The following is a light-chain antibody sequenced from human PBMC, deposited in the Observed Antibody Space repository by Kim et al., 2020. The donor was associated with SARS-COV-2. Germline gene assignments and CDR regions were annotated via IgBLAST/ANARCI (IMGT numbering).Light chain of an antibody. CDR2: DVS. Sequence: QSALTQPASVSGSPGQSITISCTGTSSDVGGYNYVSWYQQHPGEVPRLVIYDVSKRPSGVSHRFSGSKSGNTASLIISGLQAEDEADYYCSSHTSSSPSYVFGTGTKVTVL. CDR3: SSHTSSSPSYV. CDR1: SSDVGGYNY. V-gene: IGLV2-14*01. J-gene: IGLJ1*01.